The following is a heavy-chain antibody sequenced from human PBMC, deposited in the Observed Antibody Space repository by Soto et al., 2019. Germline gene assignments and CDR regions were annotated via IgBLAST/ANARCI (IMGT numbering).Heavy chain of an antibody. D-gene: IGHD3-22*01. V-gene: IGHV3-30*18. Sequence: LRLSCAASGFTFSSYGMHWVRQAPGKGLEWVAVISYDGSNKYYADSVKGRFTISRDNSKNTLYLQMNSLRAEDTAVYYCAKDVVYDSSGYYYVPAYYYYGMDVWGQGTTVTVSS. J-gene: IGHJ6*02. CDR1: GFTFSSYG. CDR3: AKDVVYDSSGYYYVPAYYYYGMDV. CDR2: ISYDGSNK.